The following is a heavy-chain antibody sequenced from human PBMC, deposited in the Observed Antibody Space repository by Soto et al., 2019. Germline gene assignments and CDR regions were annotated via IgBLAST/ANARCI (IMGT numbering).Heavy chain of an antibody. CDR2: IREDGSED. V-gene: IGHV3-7*05. CDR1: GFIFGTSW. D-gene: IGHD6-6*01. CDR3: ARHRPSAKNTFDY. J-gene: IGHJ4*02. Sequence: GGSLRLSCAASGFIFGTSWMSWVRQTPGKGPEWLASIREDGSEDYYVDSVKGRFTISRDNAKNSLYLQMNSLRAEDTAVYYCARHRPSAKNTFDYWGQGALVTVSS.